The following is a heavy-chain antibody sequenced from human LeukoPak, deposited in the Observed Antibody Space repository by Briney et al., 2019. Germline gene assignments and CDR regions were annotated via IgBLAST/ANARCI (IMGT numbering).Heavy chain of an antibody. CDR3: ANRYIAVAGTVFDY. D-gene: IGHD6-19*01. CDR1: GFTVSSNY. J-gene: IGHJ4*02. V-gene: IGHV3-66*02. CDR2: IYSGGST. Sequence: GGSLRLSCAASGFTVSSNYRSWVRQAPGKGLEWVSVIYSGGSTYYADSVKGRFTISRDNSKNTLSLQMNSLRAADPAVYYCANRYIAVAGTVFDYWGQGTLVTVSS.